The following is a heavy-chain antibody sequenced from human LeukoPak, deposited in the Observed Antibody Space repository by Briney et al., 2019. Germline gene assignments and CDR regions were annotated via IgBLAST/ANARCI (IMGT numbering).Heavy chain of an antibody. CDR3: ASSYYYDSSGYFPLDY. J-gene: IGHJ4*02. V-gene: IGHV1-2*02. CDR2: INPNSGGT. Sequence: GASVKVSCKASGYTFTGYYMHWVRQAPGQGLEWMGWINPNSGGTNYAQKLQGRVTMTTDTSTSTAYMELRSLRSDDTAVYYCASSYYYDSSGYFPLDYWGQGTLVTVSS. CDR1: GYTFTGYY. D-gene: IGHD3-22*01.